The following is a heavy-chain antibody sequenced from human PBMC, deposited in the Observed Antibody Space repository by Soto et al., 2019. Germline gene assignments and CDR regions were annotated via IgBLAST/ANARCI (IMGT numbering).Heavy chain of an antibody. J-gene: IGHJ4*02. CDR2: ISSNSAYI. D-gene: IGHD5-18*01. CDR1: GFTFRTYS. Sequence: EVQLLESGGGLVKPGGSLRLSCAVSGFTFRTYSMNWVRQAPGKGLEWVSSISSNSAYISYADSVKGRFTISRDNAKNSLYLQMNSLRAEDTAVYYCSRDVAVSVYSYGYWLGPFDYWGQGTMVTVSS. V-gene: IGHV3-21*01. CDR3: SRDVAVSVYSYGYWLGPFDY.